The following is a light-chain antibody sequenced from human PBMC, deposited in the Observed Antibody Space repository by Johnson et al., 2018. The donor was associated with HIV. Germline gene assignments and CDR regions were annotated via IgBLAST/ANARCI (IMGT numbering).Light chain of an antibody. CDR2: DNN. Sequence: QSVLSQPPSVSAAPGQKVTISCSGSSSDMGNYAVSWYQQLPGTAPTLLIYDNNKRPSGIPDRFSASKSGTSATLAITALQPGDEADYYCGTWDSSLSAHYVFGTGTKVTVL. V-gene: IGLV1-51*01. CDR3: GTWDSSLSAHYV. J-gene: IGLJ1*01. CDR1: SSDMGNYA.